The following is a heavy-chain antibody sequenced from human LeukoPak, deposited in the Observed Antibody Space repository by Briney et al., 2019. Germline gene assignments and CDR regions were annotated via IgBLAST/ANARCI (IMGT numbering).Heavy chain of an antibody. CDR3: SSSGWYRGY. CDR1: GGSFRGYY. J-gene: IGHJ4*02. D-gene: IGHD6-19*01. Sequence: SSETLSLTCAVYGGSFRGYYWSWIRQPPGKGLEWIGEINHSGSTSYNPSLKTRVTISVDMSKNQFSLKLSSVTAADTAVYYCSSSGWYRGYWGQGTLVTVSS. CDR2: INHSGST. V-gene: IGHV4-34*01.